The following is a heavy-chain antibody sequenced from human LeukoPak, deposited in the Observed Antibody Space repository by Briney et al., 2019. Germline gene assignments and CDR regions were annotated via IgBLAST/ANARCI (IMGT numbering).Heavy chain of an antibody. V-gene: IGHV3-33*01. J-gene: IGHJ6*02. CDR2: IWYDGSNK. D-gene: IGHD2-8*01. CDR3: ARKGSLNYYGMDV. Sequence: GGSLRLSCAASGFTFSSYGMHWVRQAPGKGLEWVAVIWYDGSNKYYADSVKGRFTISRDNSKNTLYLQMNSLRAEDTAVYYCARKGSLNYYGMDVRGQGTTVTVSS. CDR1: GFTFSSYG.